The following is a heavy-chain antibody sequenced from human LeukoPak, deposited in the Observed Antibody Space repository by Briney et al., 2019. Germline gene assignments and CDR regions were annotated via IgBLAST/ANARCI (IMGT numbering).Heavy chain of an antibody. D-gene: IGHD3-10*01. V-gene: IGHV1-18*01. Sequence: WASVKVSCRASGYTFTSYGISWVRQAPGQGLEWVGWISAYNGDTNHAQKFQGRVTMTTDATTSTAYMELRSLRSDDTAVYYCVRDRSLVVREPIISSRGYYYHYGLDVWGQGTTVRVSS. CDR2: ISAYNGDT. CDR1: GYTFTSYG. CDR3: VRDRSLVVREPIISSRGYYYHYGLDV. J-gene: IGHJ6*02.